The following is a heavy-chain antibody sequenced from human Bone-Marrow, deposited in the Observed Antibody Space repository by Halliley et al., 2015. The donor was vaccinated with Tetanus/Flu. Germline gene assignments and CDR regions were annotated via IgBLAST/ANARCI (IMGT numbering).Heavy chain of an antibody. V-gene: IGHV3-7*03. Sequence: SLRLSCVASGFTFGDYRMTWVRQAPGKGLEWVANINGDGSDIYYGDSVKGRFTISRDNDKKSLFLQMNSLTADDTAVYYCARRAYCTSTSCYDAFDLRGQGTMVTVSS. J-gene: IGHJ3*01. CDR3: ARRAYCTSTSCYDAFDL. CDR1: GFTFGDYR. CDR2: INGDGSDI. D-gene: IGHD2-2*01.